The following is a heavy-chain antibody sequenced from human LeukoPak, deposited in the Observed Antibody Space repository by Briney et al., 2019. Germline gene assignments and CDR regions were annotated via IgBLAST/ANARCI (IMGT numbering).Heavy chain of an antibody. Sequence: GGSLRLSCAASGFTFSSYSMNWVRQAPGKGLEWVSSISSSSSYIYYADSVKGRFTISRDNAKNSLYLQMNSLRAEDTAVYYCARVPFWSGYYSIDYWGQGTLVTVSS. CDR1: GFTFSSYS. CDR3: ARVPFWSGYYSIDY. V-gene: IGHV3-21*01. D-gene: IGHD3-3*01. J-gene: IGHJ4*02. CDR2: ISSSSSYI.